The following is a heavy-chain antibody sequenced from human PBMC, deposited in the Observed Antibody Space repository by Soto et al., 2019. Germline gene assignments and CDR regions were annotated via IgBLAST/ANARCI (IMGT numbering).Heavy chain of an antibody. CDR2: IIPMYGPA. D-gene: IGHD3-10*01. CDR1: GGTFSSYA. CDR3: ARVTSMVRGVIDNWFDP. J-gene: IGHJ5*02. Sequence: QVPLVQSGAEVKKPGSSVTVSCKASGGTFSSYAIHWVRQAPGQGLEWMGGIIPMYGPAKYAQRFQGRVTLTADEATPTVYMELTSLTSQDTAVYYCARVTSMVRGVIDNWFDPWGHGTLVTVSS. V-gene: IGHV1-69*01.